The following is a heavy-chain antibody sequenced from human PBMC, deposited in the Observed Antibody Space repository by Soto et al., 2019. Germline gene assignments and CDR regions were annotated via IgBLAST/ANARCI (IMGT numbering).Heavy chain of an antibody. CDR1: GGTFISDA. CDR3: ASCLSNSSGPGYLDS. CDR2: VIPMFPKA. J-gene: IGHJ4*02. Sequence: QVRLVQSEAEVKKAGSSVKVSCKASGGTFISDAVTWVRQAPGQGLEWMGGVIPMFPKANYAQKFQGRATITADKSTSIVYMELHRLMSEHPALYYCASCLSNSSGPGYLDSWGQATLVTVTS. V-gene: IGHV1-69*06. D-gene: IGHD3-22*01.